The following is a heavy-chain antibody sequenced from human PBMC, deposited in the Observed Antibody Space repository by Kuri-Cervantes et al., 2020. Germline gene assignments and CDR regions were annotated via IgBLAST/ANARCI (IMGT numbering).Heavy chain of an antibody. Sequence: GESLKISCAASGFTFSDYYMSWIRQAPGKGLEWISFISGSGGTTYYADSVKGRFTISRDNAKNSLYLQMNGLRADDTAVYYCASGGGWLFDYWGQGTLVTVSS. CDR3: ASGGGWLFDY. CDR1: GFTFSDYY. CDR2: ISGSGGTT. V-gene: IGHV3-11*04. D-gene: IGHD3-16*01. J-gene: IGHJ4*02.